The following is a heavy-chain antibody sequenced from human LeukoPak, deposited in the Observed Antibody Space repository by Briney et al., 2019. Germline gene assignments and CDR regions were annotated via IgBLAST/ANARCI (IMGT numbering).Heavy chain of an antibody. D-gene: IGHD4-23*01. J-gene: IGHJ4*02. CDR3: ARIEDYGGNSVNY. CDR1: GGSISSYY. Sequence: SETLSLTCTVSGGSISSYYWSWIRQPPGKGLEWIGYIYYSGSTNFNPSLKSRVTISVDTSKNQFSLKLSSVTAADTAVYYCARIEDYGGNSVNYWGQGTLVTVSS. V-gene: IGHV4-59*01. CDR2: IYYSGST.